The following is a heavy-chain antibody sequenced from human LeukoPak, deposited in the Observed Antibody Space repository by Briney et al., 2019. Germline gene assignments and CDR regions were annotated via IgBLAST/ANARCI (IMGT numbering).Heavy chain of an antibody. Sequence: GGSLRLSCAASGFTFSSHGMCWVRQAPGRGLEWVSSISIGGDTTYSDSVKGRFTISRDNSKNTLYLQLDSLRAEDTAVYYCAREPGGNSDYWGQGALVTVSS. CDR3: AREPGGNSDY. CDR1: GFTFSSHG. CDR2: ISIGGDTT. J-gene: IGHJ4*02. D-gene: IGHD4-23*01. V-gene: IGHV3-23*01.